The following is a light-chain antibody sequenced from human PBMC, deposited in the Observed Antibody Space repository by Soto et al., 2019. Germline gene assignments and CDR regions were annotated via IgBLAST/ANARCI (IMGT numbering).Light chain of an antibody. J-gene: IGKJ1*01. CDR1: QSVSGSF. V-gene: IGKV3-20*01. Sequence: ESVLTQSPGTLSLSPGERATLSCRASQSVSGSFLAWYQLKPGQAPRLLIYGASSRATDIPDRFSGSGSGTDFTLTISRLEPEDFAVYYCQQYDSSPWTFGQGTKVEIK. CDR2: GAS. CDR3: QQYDSSPWT.